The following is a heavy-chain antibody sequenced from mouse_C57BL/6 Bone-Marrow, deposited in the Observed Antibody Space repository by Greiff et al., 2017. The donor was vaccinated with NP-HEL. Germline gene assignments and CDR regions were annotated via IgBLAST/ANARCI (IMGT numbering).Heavy chain of an antibody. Sequence: VNVVESGAELVRPGASVKLSCKASGYTFTDYYINWVKQRPGQGLEWIARIYPGSGNTYYNEKFKGKATLTAEKSSSTAYMQLSSLTSEDSAVYFCASWDEGFAYWGQGTLVTVSA. CDR1: GYTFTDYY. J-gene: IGHJ3*01. CDR3: ASWDEGFAY. V-gene: IGHV1-76*01. D-gene: IGHD4-1*01. CDR2: IYPGSGNT.